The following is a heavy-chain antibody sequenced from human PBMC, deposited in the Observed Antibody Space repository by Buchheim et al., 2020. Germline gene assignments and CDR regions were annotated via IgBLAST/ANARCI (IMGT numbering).Heavy chain of an antibody. CDR2: ISYSGST. CDR1: GVSISTGAYY. V-gene: IGHV4-30-4*08. D-gene: IGHD3-9*01. Sequence: QVQLQESGPGLVKPSQTLSLTCTVSGVSISTGAYYWSWIRQYPGKGLEWIGYISYSGSTSYNPSLKSRVTISVDRSKNQFSLKLSSVTAADTAVYYCARGGTERGRYFAYGMDVWGQGTT. CDR3: ARGGTERGRYFAYGMDV. J-gene: IGHJ6*02.